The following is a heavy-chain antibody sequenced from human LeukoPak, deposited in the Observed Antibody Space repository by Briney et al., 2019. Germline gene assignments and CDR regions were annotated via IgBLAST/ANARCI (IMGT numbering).Heavy chain of an antibody. D-gene: IGHD2-15*01. Sequence: GGSLRLSCAASGFTFSSYSMSWVRQAPGKGLEWVSSISSSSSYIYYADSVKGRFTISRDNAKNSLYLQMNSLRAEDTAVYYCAAYRLGYCSGGSCYSSDYRGQGTLVTVSS. CDR2: ISSSSSYI. CDR3: AAYRLGYCSGGSCYSSDY. J-gene: IGHJ4*02. V-gene: IGHV3-21*01. CDR1: GFTFSSYS.